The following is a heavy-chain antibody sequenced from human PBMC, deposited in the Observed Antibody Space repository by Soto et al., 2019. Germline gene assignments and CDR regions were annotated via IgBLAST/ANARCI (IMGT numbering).Heavy chain of an antibody. D-gene: IGHD2-15*01. CDR2: TYFRSKWYT. J-gene: IGHJ4*02. Sequence: SQTLSLPCAISGDSVSSNSAAWNWIRQSSSRGLEWLGRTYFRSKWYTGYAPSVKSRITISPDTSKNQFSLQLTSVTPDDTAVYYCTDLDMQYWGQGTRVTVSS. V-gene: IGHV6-1*01. CDR3: TDLDMQY. CDR1: GDSVSSNSAA.